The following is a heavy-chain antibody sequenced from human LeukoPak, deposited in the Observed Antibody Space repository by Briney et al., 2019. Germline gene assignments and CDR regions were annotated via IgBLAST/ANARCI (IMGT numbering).Heavy chain of an antibody. CDR2: ISGSGGST. D-gene: IGHD3-10*01. Sequence: GGSLRLSWSKTGLSCRSDAMGWGRHAPGKGLEWVSAISGSGGSTYYADSVKGRFTISRDNSKNTLYLQMNSLRAEDTAVYYCAKGGLWFGEFPFDYWGQGALVTVSS. CDR1: GLSCRSDA. V-gene: IGHV3-23*01. J-gene: IGHJ4*02. CDR3: AKGGLWFGEFPFDY.